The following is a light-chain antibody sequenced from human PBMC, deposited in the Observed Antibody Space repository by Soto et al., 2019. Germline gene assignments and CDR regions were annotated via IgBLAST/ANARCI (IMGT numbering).Light chain of an antibody. CDR2: GAF. CDR3: QQYNKWPLT. V-gene: IGKV3-15*01. Sequence: EIVMTQSPATLSVSPGEGATLSCWASQSVAGNLAWYQQKPGQAPRLLIYGAFTRATGIPATLSGSGSGTEFTLTISSLQSEEFAVYYCQQYNKWPLTFGGGTKVEIK. CDR1: QSVAGN. J-gene: IGKJ4*01.